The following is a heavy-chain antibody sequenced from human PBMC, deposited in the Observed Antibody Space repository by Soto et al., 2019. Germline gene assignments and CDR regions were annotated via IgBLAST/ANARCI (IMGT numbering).Heavy chain of an antibody. V-gene: IGHV1-18*01. Sequence: QVQLVQSGVEVREPGASVKVSCKAVRYIFTNYGVSWVRQAPGQGLEWMGWITTYNGNTEYAPKFQGRVTMTTDASTSTAYMELGSLRSDDTAIYYCARALAGYGMDVWGQGTTVTVSS. CDR1: RYIFTNYG. J-gene: IGHJ6*02. CDR2: ITTYNGNT. CDR3: ARALAGYGMDV.